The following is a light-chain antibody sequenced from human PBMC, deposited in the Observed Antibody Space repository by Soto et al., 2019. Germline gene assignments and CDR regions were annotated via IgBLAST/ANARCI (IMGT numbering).Light chain of an antibody. Sequence: DIQLTQSPSFLSASVGDRVNITCRASQGISSYLAWYQQKPGKAPKVLIYAASTLQSGVPSRFSGSGSGTEFTLTISSLQPEDFATYYCQQLNNYPRTFGQGTKVEVK. CDR3: QQLNNYPRT. CDR1: QGISSY. CDR2: AAS. J-gene: IGKJ1*01. V-gene: IGKV1-9*01.